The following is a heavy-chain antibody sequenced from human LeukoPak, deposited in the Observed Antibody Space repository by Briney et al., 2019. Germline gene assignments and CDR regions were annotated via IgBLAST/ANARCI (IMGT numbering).Heavy chain of an antibody. V-gene: IGHV3-21*01. CDR3: AKVDNNWNYYFDD. CDR2: ISSTGSDM. J-gene: IGHJ4*02. D-gene: IGHD1-7*01. CDR1: GLTFSGYD. Sequence: GGSLRLSCAASGLTFSGYDMNWVRQAPGKGLEWVSSISSTGSDMYYVDSVKGRFTISRDNAKNSLFLQVNSLRAEDTAVYYCAKVDNNWNYYFDDWGQGTLVTVSS.